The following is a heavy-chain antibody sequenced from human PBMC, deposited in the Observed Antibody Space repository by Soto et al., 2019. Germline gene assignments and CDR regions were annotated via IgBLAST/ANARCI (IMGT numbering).Heavy chain of an antibody. D-gene: IGHD6-6*01. CDR2: ISDGGDLT. J-gene: IGHJ3*02. CDR3: ARRAFGSSRSFDI. Sequence: GGSLRLSCTGSGFAFSSHPMSWVRQAPERGLEWVSGISDGGDLTYNADSVRGRFTISRDNSKNTLFLQMNSLRVEDTAVYYCARRAFGSSRSFDIWGQGTMVTVSS. CDR1: GFAFSSHP. V-gene: IGHV3-23*01.